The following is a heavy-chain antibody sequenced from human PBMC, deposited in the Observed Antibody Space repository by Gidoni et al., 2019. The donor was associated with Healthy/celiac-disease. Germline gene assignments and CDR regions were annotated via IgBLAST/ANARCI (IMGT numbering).Heavy chain of an antibody. CDR3: ARDRDIVVVTATGLIDY. Sequence: QVPLVQSGAEVQKPGASVNVSCTTPGCSCTSYGISWVRQATGQGLEWLGWISAYNGNTNHAQKLQGRVTMTTDTATSTAYMELRSLRSDDTAVYYCARDRDIVVVTATGLIDYWGQGTLVTVSS. CDR2: ISAYNGNT. J-gene: IGHJ4*02. D-gene: IGHD2-21*02. V-gene: IGHV1-18*01. CDR1: GCSCTSYG.